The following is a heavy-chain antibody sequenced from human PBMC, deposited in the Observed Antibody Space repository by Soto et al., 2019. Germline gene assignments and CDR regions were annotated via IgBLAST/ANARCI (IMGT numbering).Heavy chain of an antibody. D-gene: IGHD4-17*01. CDR3: ARTPSGYGDYFRDAEYFQH. Sequence: QVQLVQSGAEVKKPGASLKVSCKASGYTFTSYDINWVRQATGQWLEWRGWMNPDSGNRGYAQKVQGRVTITGNTSISTAYMELSXXXSEDTAVYYCARTPSGYGDYFRDAEYFQHWGQGTLVTVSS. V-gene: IGHV1-8*02. CDR2: MNPDSGNR. J-gene: IGHJ1*01. CDR1: GYTFTSYD.